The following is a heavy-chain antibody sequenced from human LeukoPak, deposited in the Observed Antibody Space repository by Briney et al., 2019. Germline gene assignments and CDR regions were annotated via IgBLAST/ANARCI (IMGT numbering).Heavy chain of an antibody. J-gene: IGHJ6*02. CDR3: ARGRSEYYYYYYGMDV. CDR1: GYTFTSYA. D-gene: IGHD2/OR15-2a*01. V-gene: IGHV7-4-1*02. CDR2: INTNTGNP. Sequence: ASVKVSCKASGYTFTSYAMNWVRQAPGQGLEWMGWINTNTGNPTYAQGFTGRFVFSLDTSVSTAYLQISSLKAEDTAVYYCARGRSEYYYYYYGMDVWGQGTTATVSS.